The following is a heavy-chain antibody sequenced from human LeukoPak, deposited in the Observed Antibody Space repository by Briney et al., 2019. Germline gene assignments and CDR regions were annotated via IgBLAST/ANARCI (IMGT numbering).Heavy chain of an antibody. Sequence: GGSLRLSCAASGFTFSNYWMSWVGQAPGKGLEGVANINQDGSEKYSVDSVRGRFTISRDNPKNSLYPQMNNLRGEDTAIYYCARDKEYCSGGSCYFGSSFDFWGQGTLVSVSS. CDR1: GFTFSNYW. D-gene: IGHD2-15*01. J-gene: IGHJ4*02. CDR3: ARDKEYCSGGSCYFGSSFDF. CDR2: INQDGSEK. V-gene: IGHV3-7*01.